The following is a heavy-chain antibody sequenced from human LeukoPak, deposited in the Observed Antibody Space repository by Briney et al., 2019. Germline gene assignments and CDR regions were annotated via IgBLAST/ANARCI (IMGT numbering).Heavy chain of an antibody. CDR2: ISGSGGST. CDR3: AKGDSAWYGFDY. J-gene: IGHJ4*02. V-gene: IGHV3-23*01. Sequence: AGGSLRLSCAASGFTFSSYAMSWVRQAPGKGLEWVSAISGSGGSTYYADSVKGRFTISRDNSENTLYVQMNSLRAEDTAIYYCAKGDSAWYGFDYWGQGTLVAVSS. D-gene: IGHD6-19*01. CDR1: GFTFSSYA.